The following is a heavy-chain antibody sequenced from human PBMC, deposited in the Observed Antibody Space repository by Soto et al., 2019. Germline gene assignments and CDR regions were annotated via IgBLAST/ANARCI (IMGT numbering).Heavy chain of an antibody. CDR1: GGTFSSYA. Sequence: QVQLVQSGAEVKKPGSSVKVSCKASGGTFSSYAISWVRQAPGQGLEWMGGIIPIFGTASYAQKFQGRVTITADKYTSTAYMELSSLRSEYTAVYYCARESALRFLEWSENLFDPWGQGTLVTVSS. V-gene: IGHV1-69*06. CDR2: IIPIFGTA. D-gene: IGHD3-3*01. J-gene: IGHJ5*02. CDR3: ARESALRFLEWSENLFDP.